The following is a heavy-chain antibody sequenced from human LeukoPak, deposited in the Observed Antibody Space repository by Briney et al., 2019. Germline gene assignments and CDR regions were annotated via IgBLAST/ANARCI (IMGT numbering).Heavy chain of an antibody. J-gene: IGHJ4*02. D-gene: IGHD5-18*01. CDR3: AKDSGYSYGWVFDY. CDR1: GFTSSSYG. V-gene: IGHV3-30*18. CDR2: ISYDGSNK. Sequence: GGSLRLSCAASGFTSSSYGMHWVRQAPGKGLEWVAVISYDGSNKYYADSVKGRFTISRDNSKNTLYLQMNSLRAEDTAVYYCAKDSGYSYGWVFDYWGQGTLVTVSS.